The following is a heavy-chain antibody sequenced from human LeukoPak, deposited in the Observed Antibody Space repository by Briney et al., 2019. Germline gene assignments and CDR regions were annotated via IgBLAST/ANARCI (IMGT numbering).Heavy chain of an antibody. CDR2: INPNSGCT. V-gene: IGHV1-2*02. CDR3: ARVFPTYAFDI. Sequence: ASVKVSCKASGYTFTGYYMHWVRQAPGQGLEWMGWINPNSGCTNYAQKFQGRVTMTRDTSISTAYMELSRLRSDDTAVYYCARVFPTYAFDIWGQGTMVTVSS. J-gene: IGHJ3*02. CDR1: GYTFTGYY.